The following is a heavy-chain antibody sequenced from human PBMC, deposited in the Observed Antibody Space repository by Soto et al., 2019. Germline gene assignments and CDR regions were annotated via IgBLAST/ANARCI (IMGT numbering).Heavy chain of an antibody. Sequence: PSETLSLTCTVSGGSISSYYWNWIRQPPGKGLEWIGYIYYSGSTNYNPSLKSRVTISIDTPKNQFSLGLASVTAADTAVYYCATIIVDIFTGYYDYYYGMDVWGQGTTVTVSS. CDR2: IYYSGST. CDR3: ATIIVDIFTGYYDYYYGMDV. V-gene: IGHV4-59*01. D-gene: IGHD3-9*01. CDR1: GGSISSYY. J-gene: IGHJ6*02.